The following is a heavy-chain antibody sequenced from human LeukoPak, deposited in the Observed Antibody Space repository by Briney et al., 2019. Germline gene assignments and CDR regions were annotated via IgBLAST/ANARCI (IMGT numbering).Heavy chain of an antibody. D-gene: IGHD5-18*01. CDR2: IYYSGST. CDR3: ARVMHRGYSSNYWYFDL. Sequence: SETLSLTCTVSGGSISSYYWSRIRQPPGKGLEWIGYIYYSGSTNYNPSLKSRVTISVDTSKNQFPLKLSSVTAADTAVYYCARVMHRGYSSNYWYFDLWGRGTLVTVSS. J-gene: IGHJ2*01. V-gene: IGHV4-59*01. CDR1: GGSISSYY.